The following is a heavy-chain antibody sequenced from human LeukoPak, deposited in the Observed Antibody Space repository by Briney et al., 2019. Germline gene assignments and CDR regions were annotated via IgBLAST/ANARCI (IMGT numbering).Heavy chain of an antibody. Sequence: NPGGSLRLSCVASGLTFTYSDFNWIREAPGKGLEWLSTITRSSSNLYYADSVKGRFTTSRDDAKDSVYLQVENLRVEDTAIYYRARNFDSSGQGTLVTVSS. J-gene: IGHJ4*02. V-gene: IGHV3-69-1*02. CDR1: GLTFTYSD. CDR3: ARNFDS. CDR2: ITRSSSNL.